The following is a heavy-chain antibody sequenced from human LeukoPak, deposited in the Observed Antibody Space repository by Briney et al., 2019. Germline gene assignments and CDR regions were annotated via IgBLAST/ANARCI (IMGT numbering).Heavy chain of an antibody. J-gene: IGHJ4*02. Sequence: GGSLRLSCAASGFTLSDYYMSWIRQAPGKGLEWVSYISSSGSTIYYADSVKCRFTISRDNAKNSLYLQMNSLRAEDTAVYYCARDRLSCSSTSCYTSFYDYWGQGTLVTVSS. CDR3: ARDRLSCSSTSCYTSFYDY. CDR1: GFTLSDYY. CDR2: ISSSGSTI. V-gene: IGHV3-11*04. D-gene: IGHD2-2*02.